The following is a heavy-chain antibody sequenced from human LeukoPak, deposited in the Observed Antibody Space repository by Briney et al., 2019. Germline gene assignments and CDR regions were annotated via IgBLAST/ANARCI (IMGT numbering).Heavy chain of an antibody. J-gene: IGHJ3*02. CDR3: AKDFYSGELFHHAFDI. Sequence: GSLRLSCAASGFTFSSYGMHWVRQAPGKGLEWVAVIWYDGSNKYYADSVKGRFTISRDNSKNTLYLQMNSLRAEDTAVYYCAKDFYSGELFHHAFDIWGQGTMVTVSS. V-gene: IGHV3-33*06. CDR2: IWYDGSNK. CDR1: GFTFSSYG. D-gene: IGHD3-10*01.